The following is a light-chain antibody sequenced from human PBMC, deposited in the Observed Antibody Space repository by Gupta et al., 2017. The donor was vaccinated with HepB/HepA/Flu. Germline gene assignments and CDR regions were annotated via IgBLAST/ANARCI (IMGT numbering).Light chain of an antibody. CDR2: KAS. J-gene: IGKJ1*01. CDR1: QNLNNW. CDR3: KQYKSYSLLM. Sequence: DIQMTQSPSTLSASVGDTVTITCRASQNLNNWLAWYQQKPGKAPKFLIYKASSLESGVPSRFSGSGYGTEFTLTISSLQPDDFATYYCKQYKSYSLLMFGQGTKVEIK. V-gene: IGKV1-5*03.